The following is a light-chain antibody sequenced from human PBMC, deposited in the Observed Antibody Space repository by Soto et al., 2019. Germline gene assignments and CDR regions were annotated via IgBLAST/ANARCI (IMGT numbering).Light chain of an antibody. CDR3: QQYVTSSPRT. Sequence: EIVLTQSPCTLSLSPGERASLSCRASQSLSSSYLAWYQQKPGQAPRLLIYGASSRATGIPDRFSGSGSGTDFTLTITRLEPEDFAVYYCQQYVTSSPRTFGQGTKVDI. CDR2: GAS. CDR1: QSLSSSY. V-gene: IGKV3-20*01. J-gene: IGKJ1*01.